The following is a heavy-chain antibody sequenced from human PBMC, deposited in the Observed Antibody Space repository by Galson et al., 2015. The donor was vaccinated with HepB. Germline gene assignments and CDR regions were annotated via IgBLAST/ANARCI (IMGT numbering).Heavy chain of an antibody. J-gene: IGHJ4*02. V-gene: IGHV3-53*01. Sequence: SCAASGFSISSHYMNWVRQAPGKGLEWVSLIHGGNNKYYADSVKGRFTISRDGSVNTLFPQMNSLRAEDTAVYYCAQLGTGYWGQGTLVTVSS. D-gene: IGHD6-13*01. CDR1: GFSISSHY. CDR3: AQLGTGY. CDR2: IHGGNNK.